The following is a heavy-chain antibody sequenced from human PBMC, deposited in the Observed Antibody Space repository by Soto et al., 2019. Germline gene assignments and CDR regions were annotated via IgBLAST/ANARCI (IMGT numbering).Heavy chain of an antibody. CDR3: ARQYGYNNWFDP. J-gene: IGHJ5*02. Sequence: PSETLSLTCTVSGGSISSGGYYWSWIRQHPGKGLEWIGYSYYSGSTYYNPSLKSRVTISVDTSKNQFSLKLSSVTAADTAVYYCARQYGYNNWFDPWGQGTLVTVSS. CDR1: GGSISSGGYY. CDR2: SYYSGST. D-gene: IGHD5-12*01. V-gene: IGHV4-31*03.